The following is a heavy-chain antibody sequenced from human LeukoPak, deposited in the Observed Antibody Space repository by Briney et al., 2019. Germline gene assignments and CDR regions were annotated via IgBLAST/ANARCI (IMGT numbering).Heavy chain of an antibody. J-gene: IGHJ5*02. D-gene: IGHD2-8*02. Sequence: PSETLSLTCTVSGGSISSYYWSWIRQPPGKGLEWIGYIYYSGSTNYNPSLKSRVTISVDTSKNQFSLKLSSVTAADMAVYYCARVGTDLASRFDPWGQGTLVTVSS. CDR3: ARVGTDLASRFDP. V-gene: IGHV4-59*01. CDR1: GGSISSYY. CDR2: IYYSGST.